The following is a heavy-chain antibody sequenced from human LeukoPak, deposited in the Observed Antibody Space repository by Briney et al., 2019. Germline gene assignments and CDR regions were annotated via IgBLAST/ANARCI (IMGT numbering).Heavy chain of an antibody. Sequence: SETLSLTCTVSGGSISSYYWSWIRQPPGKGLEWIGYIYYSGSTNYNPSLKSRVTISVDTSKNQFSLKLSSVTAADTAVYYCARGTYYYGSGSYEFDHWGQGTLVTVSS. J-gene: IGHJ5*02. CDR3: ARGTYYYGSGSYEFDH. D-gene: IGHD3-10*01. CDR1: GGSISSYY. V-gene: IGHV4-59*01. CDR2: IYYSGST.